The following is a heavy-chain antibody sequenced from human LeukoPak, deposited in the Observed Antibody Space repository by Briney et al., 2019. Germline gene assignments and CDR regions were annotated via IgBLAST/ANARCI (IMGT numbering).Heavy chain of an antibody. Sequence: SETLSLTCTVSGGSISSSSYYWGWIRQPPGKGLEWIGSIYYSGSTYYNPSLKSRVTISVDTSKNQFSLKLSSVTAADTAVYYCARDSDVVAPYYYYYGMDVWGQGTTVTVSS. CDR3: ARDSDVVAPYYYYYGMDV. CDR1: GGSISSSSYY. D-gene: IGHD2-2*01. CDR2: IYYSGST. J-gene: IGHJ6*02. V-gene: IGHV4-39*07.